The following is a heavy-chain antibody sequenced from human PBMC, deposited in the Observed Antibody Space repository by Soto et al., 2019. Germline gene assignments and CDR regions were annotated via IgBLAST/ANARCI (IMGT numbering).Heavy chain of an antibody. CDR3: AKEDPVAYFDF. V-gene: IGHV3-23*01. CDR1: GFTFSSYA. CDR2: ISGDAIRT. J-gene: IGHJ4*02. D-gene: IGHD2-15*01. Sequence: EMQLLESGGGSIQPGGSLRLSCAASGFTFSSYAMSWVRQAPGKGLDWVATISGDAIRTYYADSVKGRFTISRDNSKNTVSLQMSSLRAEDTAVYYCAKEDPVAYFDFWGQGTLVTVSS.